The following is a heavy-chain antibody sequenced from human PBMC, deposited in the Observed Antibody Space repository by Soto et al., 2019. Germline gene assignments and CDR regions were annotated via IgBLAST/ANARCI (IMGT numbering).Heavy chain of an antibody. CDR2: ISYDGSNK. V-gene: IGHV3-30*18. Sequence: GGSLRLSCAASGFTFSSYGMHWVRQAPGKGLEWVAVISYDGSNKYYADSVKGRFTISRDNSKNTLYLQMNSLRAEDTAVYYCAKDSASRYSSSSSWFDPWGQGTLVTVTS. J-gene: IGHJ5*02. CDR3: AKDSASRYSSSSSWFDP. CDR1: GFTFSSYG. D-gene: IGHD6-6*01.